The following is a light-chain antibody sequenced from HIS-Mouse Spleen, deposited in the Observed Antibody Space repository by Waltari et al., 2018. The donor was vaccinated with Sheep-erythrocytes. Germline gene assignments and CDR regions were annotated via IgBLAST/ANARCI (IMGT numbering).Light chain of an antibody. V-gene: IGLV2-11*01. CDR2: DVS. CDR3: CSYAGSYNHI. Sequence: QSALTQPRSVSGSPGQSVTISCTGTSSDVGGYNYVSWYQQHPGKAPKLMIYDVSKRPSGVPAPFSGSTSGNTASLTISGLQAEDEADYYCCSYAGSYNHIFATGTKVTVL. CDR1: SSDVGGYNY. J-gene: IGLJ1*01.